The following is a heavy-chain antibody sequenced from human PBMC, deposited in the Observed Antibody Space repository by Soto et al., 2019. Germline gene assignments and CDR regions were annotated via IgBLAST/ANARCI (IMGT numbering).Heavy chain of an antibody. CDR2: IIPIFGTA. Sequence: SVKVSCKASGGTFSSYAISWVRQAPGQGLEWMGGIIPIFGTANYAQKFQGRVTITADKSTSTAYMELSSLRSEDTAVYYCARNPNYGDAFDIWGQGTMVTVSS. CDR3: ARNPNYGDAFDI. D-gene: IGHD1-7*01. CDR1: GGTFSSYA. V-gene: IGHV1-69*06. J-gene: IGHJ3*02.